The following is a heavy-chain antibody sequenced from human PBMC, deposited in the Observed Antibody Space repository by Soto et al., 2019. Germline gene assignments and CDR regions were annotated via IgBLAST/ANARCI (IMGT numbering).Heavy chain of an antibody. CDR2: IYYSGST. D-gene: IGHD4-17*01. CDR3: ARSSMTPGSPGNSFDP. V-gene: IGHV4-39*07. CDR1: RGSIGRSSYY. J-gene: IGHJ5*02. Sequence: SKTLSIGCTVSRGSIGRSSYYWGWIRQPPGKGLEWIGSIYYSGSTYYNPSLKSRVTISVDTSKNQFSLKLSSVTTADTAVYYCARSSMTPGSPGNSFDPWGQGTLVT.